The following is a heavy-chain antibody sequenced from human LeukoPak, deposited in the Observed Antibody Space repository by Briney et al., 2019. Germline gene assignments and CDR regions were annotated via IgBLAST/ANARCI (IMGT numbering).Heavy chain of an antibody. CDR1: GLTFSSYA. J-gene: IGHJ6*03. Sequence: GGSLRLSCAASGLTFSSYAMSWVRQAPGNGLEWVSGVSGSGGTTYYADSVKGRFTISRDNSKNTLYLQMNSLRAEDTAIYYCAKRRGLELLYYYYMDVWGKGTTVTVSS. CDR2: VSGSGGTT. D-gene: IGHD1-7*01. CDR3: AKRRGLELLYYYYMDV. V-gene: IGHV3-23*01.